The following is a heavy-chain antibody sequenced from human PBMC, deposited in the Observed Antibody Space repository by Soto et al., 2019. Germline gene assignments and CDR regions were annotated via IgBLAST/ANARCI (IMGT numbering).Heavy chain of an antibody. J-gene: IGHJ4*02. CDR2: IYYSGST. CDR3: ARIKWSGGSCYGLYYFDY. V-gene: IGHV4-59*01. D-gene: IGHD2-15*01. CDR1: GGSISSYY. Sequence: SETLSLTCTVSGGSISSYYWSWIRQPPGKGLEWIGYIYYSGSTNYNPSLKSRVTISVDTSKNQFSLKLSSVTAADTAVYYFARIKWSGGSCYGLYYFDYWGKGTLVTVSS.